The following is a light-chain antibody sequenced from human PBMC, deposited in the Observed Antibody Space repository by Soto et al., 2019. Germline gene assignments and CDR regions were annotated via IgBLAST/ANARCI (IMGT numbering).Light chain of an antibody. J-gene: IGKJ3*01. V-gene: IGKV3-15*01. CDR1: ESVHSN. CDR3: QHYSNWPPT. CDR2: YAS. Sequence: EVVMTQSPATLSVSPGERVTLSCRASESVHSNLAWYQQKPGQGPSLLIYYASTRVTGVPDRFGGSGSGTEFTLTISSLQSEDFGVYYCQHYSNWPPTFGPGTKVEIK.